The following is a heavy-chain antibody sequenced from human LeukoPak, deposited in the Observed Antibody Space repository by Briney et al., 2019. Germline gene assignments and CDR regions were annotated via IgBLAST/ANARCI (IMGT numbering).Heavy chain of an antibody. CDR3: AKGFYDFWSGYPNDY. D-gene: IGHD3-3*01. Sequence: GGSLRLSCAASGFTLSSYAMSWVRQAPGKGLEWVSAISGSGGSTYYADSVKGRFTISRDNSKNTLYLQMNSLRAEDTAVYYCAKGFYDFWSGYPNDYWGQGTLVTVSS. CDR1: GFTLSSYA. CDR2: ISGSGGST. V-gene: IGHV3-23*01. J-gene: IGHJ4*02.